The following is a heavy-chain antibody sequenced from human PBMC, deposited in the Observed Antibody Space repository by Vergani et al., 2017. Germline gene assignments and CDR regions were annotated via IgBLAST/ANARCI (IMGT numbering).Heavy chain of an antibody. J-gene: IGHJ6*03. D-gene: IGHD3-22*01. CDR1: GGSFRGYY. Sequence: QVHLQQWGAGLLKPSETLSLTCAVYGGSFRGYYWSWIRQPPGKGLEWIGEINHSGSTNYNPSLKSRVTISVDTSKNQFSLKLSSVTAADTAVYYCARGPRFLTTPNYYYYYMDVWGKGTTVTVSS. CDR2: INHSGST. V-gene: IGHV4-34*01. CDR3: ARGPRFLTTPNYYYYYMDV.